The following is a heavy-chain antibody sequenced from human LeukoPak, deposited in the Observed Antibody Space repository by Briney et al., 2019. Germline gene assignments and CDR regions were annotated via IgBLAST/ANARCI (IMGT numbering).Heavy chain of an antibody. CDR1: GDSIKNYY. CDR3: ARGNYGSGSYYVVDFDY. D-gene: IGHD3-10*01. V-gene: IGHV4-59*01. Sequence: PSETLSLTCTVSGDSIKNYYWSWIRQSPGKGLEWIGYIYHSANTNYNPSLKSRLTMSIDTSKNQFSLNLDSVTAADTAVYYCARGNYGSGSYYVVDFDYWGQGTLVTVSS. J-gene: IGHJ4*02. CDR2: IYHSANT.